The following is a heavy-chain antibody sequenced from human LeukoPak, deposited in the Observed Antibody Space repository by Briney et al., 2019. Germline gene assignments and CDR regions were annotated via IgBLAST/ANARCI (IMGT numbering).Heavy chain of an antibody. V-gene: IGHV4-30-4*01. Sequence: SQTLSLTCTVSGGSISSGDYYWSWIRQPPGKGLEWIGYIYYSGSTYYNPSLKSRVTISVDTSKNQFSLKLSSVTAADTAVYYCARAGSGYSYGYTDYWGQGTLVTVSS. D-gene: IGHD5-18*01. CDR1: GGSISSGDYY. CDR3: ARAGSGYSYGYTDY. CDR2: IYYSGST. J-gene: IGHJ4*02.